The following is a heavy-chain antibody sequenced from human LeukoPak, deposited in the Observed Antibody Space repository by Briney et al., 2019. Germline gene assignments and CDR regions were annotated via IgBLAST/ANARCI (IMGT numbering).Heavy chain of an antibody. V-gene: IGHV3-30-3*01. CDR2: ISYDGSNK. Sequence: GGSLRLSCAASGFTFSSYAMHWVRQAPGKGLEWVAVISYDGSNKYYADSVKGRFTISRDNSKNTLYLQMNSLRAEDTAVYFCARGQPGWYFDFWGRGTLVTVSS. CDR1: GFTFSSYA. CDR3: ARGQPGWYFDF. J-gene: IGHJ2*01. D-gene: IGHD1-1*01.